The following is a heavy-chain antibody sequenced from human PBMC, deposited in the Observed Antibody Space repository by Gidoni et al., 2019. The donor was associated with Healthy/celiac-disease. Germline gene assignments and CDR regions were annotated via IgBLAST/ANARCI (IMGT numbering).Heavy chain of an antibody. J-gene: IGHJ4*02. V-gene: IGHV4-39*01. Sequence: QLQLQESGPGLVKPSETLSLTCTVSGGSISSSSYYWGWIRQPPGKGLEWIGSIYYSGSTYYNPSLKSRVTISIDTSKNQFSLKLSSVTAADTAVYYCARRGRMTTVIYFDYWGQGTLVTVSS. D-gene: IGHD4-17*01. CDR1: GGSISSSSYY. CDR2: IYYSGST. CDR3: ARRGRMTTVIYFDY.